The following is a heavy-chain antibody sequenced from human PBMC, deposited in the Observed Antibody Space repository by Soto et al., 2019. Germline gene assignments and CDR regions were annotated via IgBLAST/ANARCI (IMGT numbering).Heavy chain of an antibody. D-gene: IGHD3-10*01. CDR1: GLNFNGYT. V-gene: IGHV3-23*01. CDR2: IAETGSST. J-gene: IGHJ4*02. CDR3: ARAEYIYYGSEDFDY. Sequence: PGGSLRLSCATSGLNFNGYTMSWVRQAPGQGLEWVSGIAETGSSTYYADSVKGRFTISRDNSKNTLYLQMNSLRAEDTAVYYCARAEYIYYGSEDFDYWGQGTLVTVSS.